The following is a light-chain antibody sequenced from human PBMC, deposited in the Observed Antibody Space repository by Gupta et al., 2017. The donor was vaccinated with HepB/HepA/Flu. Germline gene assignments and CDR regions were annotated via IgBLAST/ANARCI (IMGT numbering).Light chain of an antibody. J-gene: IGKJ1*01. CDR1: QSLLDSDDGNTY. CDR3: SQRKELGRT. CDR2: TLS. V-gene: IGKV2-40*01. Sequence: VLTQTPLSLHVTPGEPASIPCRSSQSLLDSDDGNTYLDSYLEKPGQSPQLLIYTLSYRASAVLDTFSGSGSGTDFRRKIIRVMAQDVGVYYCSQRKELGRTFGQGTKVEIK.